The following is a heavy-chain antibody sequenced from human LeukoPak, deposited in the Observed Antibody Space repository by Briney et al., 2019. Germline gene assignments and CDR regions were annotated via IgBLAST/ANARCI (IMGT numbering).Heavy chain of an antibody. V-gene: IGHV3-23*01. D-gene: IGHD3-9*01. CDR1: GFTFSSYA. CDR3: AKQPYYDILTGYYSDY. Sequence: QTGGSLRLSCAASGFTFSSYAMSWVRQAPGKGLEWVSAISGSGGSTYYADSVKGRFTISRDNSKNTLYLQMNSLRAEDTAVYYCAKQPYYDILTGYYSDYWGQGTLVTVSS. CDR2: ISGSGGST. J-gene: IGHJ4*02.